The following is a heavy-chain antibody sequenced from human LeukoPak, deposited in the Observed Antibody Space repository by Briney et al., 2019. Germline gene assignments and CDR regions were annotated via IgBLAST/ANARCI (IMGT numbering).Heavy chain of an antibody. CDR1: GFSFGDSG. J-gene: IGHJ4*02. CDR2: ISETGSKT. D-gene: IGHD3-10*01. CDR3: TNAFSSSSGGY. Sequence: GGSLRLSCAASGFSFGDSGMNWVRQAPGKGLEWVSFISETGSKTYYADSVKGRFAISRDNSKNSLYLQMNSLRSEDTALYYCTNAFSSSSGGYWGQGTLVTVSS. V-gene: IGHV3-43*02.